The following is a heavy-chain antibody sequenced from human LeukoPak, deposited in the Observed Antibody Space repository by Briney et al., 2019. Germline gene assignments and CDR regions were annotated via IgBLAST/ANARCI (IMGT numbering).Heavy chain of an antibody. V-gene: IGHV5-51*01. CDR2: IYPGDSDT. J-gene: IGHJ4*02. D-gene: IGHD5-18*01. CDR1: GYRFTSYW. Sequence: GESLKISCKGSGYRFTSYWIGWVRQMPGKGLEWMGIIYPGDSDTRYSPSFQCQVTISADKSISTAYLQWSSLKASDTAMYYCARVEGYTAMVSEHFDYWGQGTLVTVSS. CDR3: ARVEGYTAMVSEHFDY.